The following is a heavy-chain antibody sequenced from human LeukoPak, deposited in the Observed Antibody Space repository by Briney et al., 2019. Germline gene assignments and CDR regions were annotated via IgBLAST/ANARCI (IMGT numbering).Heavy chain of an antibody. V-gene: IGHV3-72*01. J-gene: IGHJ4*02. CDR2: TKNKNRSYTT. CDR1: GFTFSDHH. Sequence: TGGSLRLSCAASGFTFSDHHMDWVRQAPGKGLEWVGRTKNKNRSYTTEYAASVKGRFTISRDVSKNSLYLQMNSLRAEDTAVYYCARDRYGGYWGQGTLVTVSS. D-gene: IGHD4-17*01. CDR3: ARDRYGGY.